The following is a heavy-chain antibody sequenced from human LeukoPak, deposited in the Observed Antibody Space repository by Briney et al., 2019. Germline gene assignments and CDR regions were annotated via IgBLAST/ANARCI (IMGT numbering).Heavy chain of an antibody. Sequence: PSETLSLTCAVYGGSFSGYYWSWIRQPPGKGLEWIGEINHSGSTNYNPSLKSRVTISVDTSKNQFSLKLSSVTAADTAVYYCARGPLGLPLDYWGQGTLVTVSS. CDR1: GGSFSGYY. J-gene: IGHJ4*02. V-gene: IGHV4-34*01. CDR3: ARGPLGLPLDY. CDR2: INHSGST. D-gene: IGHD7-27*01.